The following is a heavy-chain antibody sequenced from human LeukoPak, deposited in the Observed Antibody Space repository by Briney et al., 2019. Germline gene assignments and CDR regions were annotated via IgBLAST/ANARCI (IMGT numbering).Heavy chain of an antibody. CDR1: GFTFSSYA. J-gene: IGHJ4*02. D-gene: IGHD6-19*01. V-gene: IGHV3-30-3*02. CDR2: ISYDGSNK. Sequence: GGSLRLSCAASGFTFSSYAMHWVRQAPGKGLEWVAVISYDGSNKYYADSVKGRFTISRDNSKNTLYLQMNSLRAEDTAVYYCAKPPRIAVAGSFDYWGQGTLVTVSS. CDR3: AKPPRIAVAGSFDY.